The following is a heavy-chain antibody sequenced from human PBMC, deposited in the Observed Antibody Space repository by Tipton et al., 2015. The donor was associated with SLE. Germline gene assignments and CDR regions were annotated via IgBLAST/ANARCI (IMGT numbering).Heavy chain of an antibody. J-gene: IGHJ6*02. CDR3: ARPSFYGMDV. Sequence: TLSLTCTVSGDSISGSSYYWGWICQPTGKGLEWIGSIPYTGNTSHNPSLRSRVTISVDTSKNQFSLRLNSVTAADTAVYYCARPSFYGMDVWGQGTTVTVSS. V-gene: IGHV4-39*07. CDR1: GDSISGSSYY. CDR2: IPYTGNT. D-gene: IGHD2-2*01.